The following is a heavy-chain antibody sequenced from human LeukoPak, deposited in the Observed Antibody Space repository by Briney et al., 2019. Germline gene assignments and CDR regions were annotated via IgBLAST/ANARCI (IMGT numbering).Heavy chain of an antibody. V-gene: IGHV4-38-2*02. Sequence: SETLSLTCTVSGYSISSGYYWGWIRQPPGKGLEWIGSIYHSGSTYYNPSLKSRVTISVDTSKNQFSLKLSSVTAADTAVYYCASRGLRYYYDSSGALGYWGQGTLVTVSS. CDR1: GYSISSGYY. D-gene: IGHD3-22*01. J-gene: IGHJ4*02. CDR2: IYHSGST. CDR3: ASRGLRYYYDSSGALGY.